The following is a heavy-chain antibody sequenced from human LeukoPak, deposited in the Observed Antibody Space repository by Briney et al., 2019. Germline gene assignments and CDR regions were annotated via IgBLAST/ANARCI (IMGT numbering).Heavy chain of an antibody. CDR3: ARETRVMITFGGVIAALGY. V-gene: IGHV1-18*01. CDR1: GYTFTSYG. D-gene: IGHD3-16*02. Sequence: ASVKVSCKASGYTFTSYGISWVRQAPGQGLEWMGWISAYNGNTNYAQKLQGRVTMTTDTSTSTAYMELRSLRSDDTAVYYCARETRVMITFGGVIAALGYWGQGTLVTVSS. J-gene: IGHJ4*02. CDR2: ISAYNGNT.